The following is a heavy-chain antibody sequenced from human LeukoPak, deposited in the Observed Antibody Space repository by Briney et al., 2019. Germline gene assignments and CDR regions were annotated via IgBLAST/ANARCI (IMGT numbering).Heavy chain of an antibody. D-gene: IGHD3-10*01. Sequence: PSETLSLTCTVSGGSISSYYWSWIRQPPGKGLEWIGYIDYSGSTNYNPSLKGRVTISVDTSKNQFSLKLSSVTAADTAVYYCARSRRGPALIPYRSGSYWYYFDYWGQGTLVTVSS. J-gene: IGHJ4*02. CDR1: GGSISSYY. V-gene: IGHV4-59*01. CDR2: IDYSGST. CDR3: ARSRRGPALIPYRSGSYWYYFDY.